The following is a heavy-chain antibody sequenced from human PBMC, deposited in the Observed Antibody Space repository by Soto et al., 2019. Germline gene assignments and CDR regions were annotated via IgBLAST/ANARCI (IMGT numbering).Heavy chain of an antibody. CDR3: ARDQYYFDSSGYYDC. Sequence: QIQLVQSGAEVKKPGASVRVSCETSGYTFVSYGISWVRQAPGQGLEWMGWISPYNGNTNYAEKFKDRVTLTTDTSTDTAFLDLRSLTSDDTAIYFCARDQYYFDSSGYYDCWGQGTLVTVSS. D-gene: IGHD3-22*01. CDR1: GYTFVSYG. V-gene: IGHV1-18*04. J-gene: IGHJ4*02. CDR2: ISPYNGNT.